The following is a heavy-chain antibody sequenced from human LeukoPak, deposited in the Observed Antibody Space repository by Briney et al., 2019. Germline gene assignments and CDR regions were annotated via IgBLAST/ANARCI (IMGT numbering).Heavy chain of an antibody. CDR2: INHRGST. Sequence: SETLSLTCAVYGGSFSGYYWSWIRQPPGKGLEWIGEINHRGSTNYNPSLKSRVTMSVDTSKNHFSLILSSVTAADTAVYYCARGGDYYGSGIPFDYWGQGTLVSVSS. J-gene: IGHJ4*02. CDR3: ARGGDYYGSGIPFDY. CDR1: GGSFSGYY. D-gene: IGHD3-10*01. V-gene: IGHV4-34*01.